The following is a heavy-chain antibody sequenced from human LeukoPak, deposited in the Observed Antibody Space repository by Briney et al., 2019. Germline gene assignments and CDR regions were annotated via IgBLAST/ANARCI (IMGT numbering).Heavy chain of an antibody. CDR2: ISGSGIDI. CDR1: GFTFTNYA. J-gene: IGHJ4*01. CDR3: GKAAGLLDY. V-gene: IGHV3-23*01. D-gene: IGHD6-13*01. Sequence: PGGSLRLSCVASGFTFTNYAMIWVRQAPGKGLEWVSSISGSGIDIYSADSVKGRFTFSRDNSKNTVYLHINSLRAEDTAIYYCGKAAGLLDYWGHGALVIVSS.